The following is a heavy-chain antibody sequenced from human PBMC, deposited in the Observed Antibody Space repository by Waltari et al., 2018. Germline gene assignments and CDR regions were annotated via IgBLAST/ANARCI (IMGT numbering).Heavy chain of an antibody. CDR2: IYSTGST. V-gene: IGHV4-4*07. CDR1: SDSFKTSY. J-gene: IGHJ5*01. Sequence: QVHLRESGPGLVKPSETLFLTCNVSSDSFKTSYWAWIRQSAGMRLEWSGRIYSTGSTMYHPSRESRVTISIDTSQIQISLRLTSVTVADTAVYFCTRDRIAVSGSPPLSYNWFDFWGQGTRVAVSS. D-gene: IGHD6-19*01. CDR3: TRDRIAVSGSPPLSYNWFDF.